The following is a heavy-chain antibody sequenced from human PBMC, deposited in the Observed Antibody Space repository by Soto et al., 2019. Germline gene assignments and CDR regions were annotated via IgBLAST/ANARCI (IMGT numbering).Heavy chain of an antibody. Sequence: GASLRLSFRPSGFTFSIYSLSWVRQAPGKGLEWVSSISSSRNIYYADSVKGRFTISRDNAKNSLYLQMNSLGAEDTAVYYCARPQNPSGWYHGGYWGQGT. V-gene: IGHV3-21*01. CDR2: ISSSRNI. CDR3: ARPQNPSGWYHGGY. CDR1: GFTFSIYS. J-gene: IGHJ4*02. D-gene: IGHD6-19*01.